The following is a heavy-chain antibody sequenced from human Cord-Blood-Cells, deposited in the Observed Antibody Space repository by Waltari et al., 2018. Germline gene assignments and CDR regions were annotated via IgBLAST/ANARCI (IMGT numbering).Heavy chain of an antibody. CDR2: INPNSGGT. V-gene: IGHV1-2*02. J-gene: IGHJ4*02. Sequence: QLQLVQSGAEGKTPGASLKLSCKASGSTFTRYYIHWVRQAPGQGLVWMGWINPNSGGTNDAQKLQGRVTMTRDTSISTAYMELSRLGSDDTAVYYCARDRNFDYWGQGTLVTVSS. CDR1: GSTFTRYY. CDR3: ARDRNFDY.